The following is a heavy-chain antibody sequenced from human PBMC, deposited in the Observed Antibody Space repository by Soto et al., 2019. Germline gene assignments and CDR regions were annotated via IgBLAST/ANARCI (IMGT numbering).Heavy chain of an antibody. D-gene: IGHD2-15*01. CDR2: LNSDGSGT. V-gene: IGHV3-74*01. J-gene: IGHJ4*02. Sequence: EVQLVESGGGLVQPGTSLRLSCAASGFTFSNYWMHWVRQAPGKGLVWVSRLNSDGSGTSYADSVKGRFTISRDNAKNTLYLQMNSLRAEDTAVYYCAKGGGKTSDYWGQGTLVTVSS. CDR3: AKGGGKTSDY. CDR1: GFTFSNYW.